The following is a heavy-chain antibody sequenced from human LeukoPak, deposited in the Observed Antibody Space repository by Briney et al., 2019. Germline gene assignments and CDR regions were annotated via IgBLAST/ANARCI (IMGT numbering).Heavy chain of an antibody. J-gene: IGHJ4*02. CDR3: ASGGYSYVYPAHY. CDR2: ISYDGSNK. Sequence: GRSLRLSCAASGFTFSSYGMHWVRQAPGKGLERVAVISYDGSNKYYADSVKGRFTISRDNSKNTLYLQMNSLRAEDTAVYYCASGGYSYVYPAHYWGQGTLVTVSS. CDR1: GFTFSSYG. V-gene: IGHV3-30*03. D-gene: IGHD5-18*01.